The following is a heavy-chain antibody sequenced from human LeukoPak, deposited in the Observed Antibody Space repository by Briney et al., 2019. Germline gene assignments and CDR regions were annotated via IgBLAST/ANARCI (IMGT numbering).Heavy chain of an antibody. V-gene: IGHV4-38-2*01. CDR1: GYSISSGYY. CDR3: ARLGYDILTGYYTPLYFDY. D-gene: IGHD3-9*01. CDR2: IYHSGST. Sequence: SETLSLTCAVSGYSISSGYYWGWIRQPPGKGLEWIGSIYHSGSTYYNPSLKSRVTISVDTSKNQFSLKLSSVTAAGPAVYYCARLGYDILTGYYTPLYFDYWGQGPLVTVSS. J-gene: IGHJ4*02.